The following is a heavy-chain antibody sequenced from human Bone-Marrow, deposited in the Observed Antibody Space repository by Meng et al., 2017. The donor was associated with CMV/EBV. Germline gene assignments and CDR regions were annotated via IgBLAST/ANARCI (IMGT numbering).Heavy chain of an antibody. V-gene: IGHV4-34*01. CDR2: IHHSGNT. CDR1: GGPFGNYY. CDR3: SRMYRFGRLILLKNDVFDV. Sequence: SETLSLTCAVYGGPFGNYYWTWLRQPPGKGLEWIGEIHHSGNTKYNPSLNSRVTISLDTSKNQFSLRLTSVIAADTAVYYCSRMYRFGRLILLKNDVFDVWGQGTMVTVSS. J-gene: IGHJ3*01. D-gene: IGHD1-1*01.